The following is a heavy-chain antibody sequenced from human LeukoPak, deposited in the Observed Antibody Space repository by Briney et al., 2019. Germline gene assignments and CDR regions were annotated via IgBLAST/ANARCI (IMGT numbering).Heavy chain of an antibody. CDR3: ARGKYQLDY. V-gene: IGHV4-59*08. Sequence: SETLSLTCTVSGGSISRYYWSWTRQPPGKGLEWIGHIYYSGGTNHNPSLRSRVTISVDTSKNQFSLKLSSVTAADTAVYYCARGKYQLDYWGQGTLVTVSS. J-gene: IGHJ4*02. D-gene: IGHD2-2*01. CDR1: GGSISRYY. CDR2: IYYSGGT.